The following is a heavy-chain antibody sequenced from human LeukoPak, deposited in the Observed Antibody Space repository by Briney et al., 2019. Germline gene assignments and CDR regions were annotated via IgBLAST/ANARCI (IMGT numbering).Heavy chain of an antibody. V-gene: IGHV4-34*01. CDR2: INHSGST. D-gene: IGHD3-22*01. CDR3: AREGNYYDSSGYYY. Sequence: SETLSLTCAVYGGSFSGYYWSWIRQPPGKGLEWIGEINHSGSTNYNPSLESRVTISVDTSKNQFSLKLSSVTAADTAVYCCAREGNYYDSSGYYYWGQGTLVTVSS. J-gene: IGHJ4*02. CDR1: GGSFSGYY.